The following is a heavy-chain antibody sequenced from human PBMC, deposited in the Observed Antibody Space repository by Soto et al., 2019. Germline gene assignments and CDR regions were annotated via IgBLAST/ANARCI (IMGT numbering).Heavy chain of an antibody. Sequence: DVKLVESGGGLVQPGRSLRLSCATSGFIFDDYAMHWVRQAPGKGLEWVSGISWNSGAINYADSVKGRFTTSRDNGKNSLYLQLSSLRSADTATYYCAKDTSGAAVGIMDVWGKGTTVIVSS. D-gene: IGHD6-19*01. CDR2: ISWNSGAI. CDR3: AKDTSGAAVGIMDV. V-gene: IGHV3-9*01. J-gene: IGHJ6*03. CDR1: GFIFDDYA.